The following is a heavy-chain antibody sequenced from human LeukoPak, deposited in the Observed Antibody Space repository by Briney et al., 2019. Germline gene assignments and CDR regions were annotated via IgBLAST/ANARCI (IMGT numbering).Heavy chain of an antibody. D-gene: IGHD3-22*01. CDR2: ISGSGGST. J-gene: IGHJ4*02. V-gene: IGHV3-23*01. CDR1: GFTFSNAW. Sequence: PGGSLRLSCAASGFTFSNAWMSWVRQAPGKGLEWVSAISGSGGSTYYADSVKGRFTISRDNSKNTLYLQMNSLRAEDTAVYYCAKDITMIVVVILTDYWGQGTLVTVSS. CDR3: AKDITMIVVVILTDY.